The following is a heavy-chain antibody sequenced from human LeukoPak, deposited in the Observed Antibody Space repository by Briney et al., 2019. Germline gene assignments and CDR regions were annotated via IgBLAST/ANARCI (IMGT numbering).Heavy chain of an antibody. J-gene: IGHJ4*02. V-gene: IGHV3-11*04. CDR3: ARVTGNYASDY. CDR1: GFSFSDYY. D-gene: IGHD1-7*01. CDR2: ISSSGDTM. Sequence: GGSLRLSCAASGFSFSDYYMSWIRQALGKGLEWVSYISSSGDTMFYSDSVKGRFTISRDNGKKSLFLEINSLRAEDAAIYYCARVTGNYASDYWGQGALVTVSS.